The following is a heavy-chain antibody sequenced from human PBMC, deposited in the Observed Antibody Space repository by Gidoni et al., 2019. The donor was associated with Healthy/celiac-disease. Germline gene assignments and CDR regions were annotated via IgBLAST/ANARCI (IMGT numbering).Heavy chain of an antibody. Sequence: QVQLVQSGAAVKKPGSSMKVSCKASGGTFISYAISWVRQAPGQGLEWMGGIIPIFGTANYAQKFQGRVTITADKSTSTAYMELSSLRSEDTAVYYCARDYEDYDILTGYYGYFDYWGQGTLVTVSS. CDR1: GGTFISYA. CDR2: IIPIFGTA. D-gene: IGHD3-9*01. CDR3: ARDYEDYDILTGYYGYFDY. J-gene: IGHJ4*02. V-gene: IGHV1-69*06.